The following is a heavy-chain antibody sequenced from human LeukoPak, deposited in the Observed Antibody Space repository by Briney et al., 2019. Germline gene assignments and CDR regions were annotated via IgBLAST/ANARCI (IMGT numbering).Heavy chain of an antibody. CDR2: INPNSGGT. D-gene: IGHD1-26*01. CDR1: GYTFTGYD. CDR3: PRVTYPRIVGARKRSEAFDI. V-gene: IGHV1-2*04. J-gene: IGHJ3*02. Sequence: ASVKVSCKASGYTFTGYDIHWVRQAPGQGLEWMGWINPNSGGTNHAQKSQGWVPMTRDTSIRTAYMELTRLRSDDPALYYCPRVTYPRIVGARKRSEAFDIWGQGTMVPVSS.